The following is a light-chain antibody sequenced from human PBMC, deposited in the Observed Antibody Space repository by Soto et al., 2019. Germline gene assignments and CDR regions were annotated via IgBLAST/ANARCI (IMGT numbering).Light chain of an antibody. J-gene: IGKJ1*01. Sequence: DIQMTQSPSTVSSSVGDRVTITCRASQTITNRLAWYQRQPGKAPKVLIYDASHLESGVASRFSGSGSGTEYIHTISSLQPDHFATYYCQPYGGLLTFGQGTKVEVK. CDR1: QTITNR. CDR3: QPYGGLLT. V-gene: IGKV1-5*01. CDR2: DAS.